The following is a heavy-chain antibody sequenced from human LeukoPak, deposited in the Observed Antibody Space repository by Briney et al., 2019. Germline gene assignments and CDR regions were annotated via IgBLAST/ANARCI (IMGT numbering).Heavy chain of an antibody. CDR2: ISGSGGST. D-gene: IGHD1-26*01. CDR1: GFTFSSYA. J-gene: IGHJ6*02. CDR3: AKDSGSGSYSYYYYYGMDA. Sequence: GGSLRLSCAASGFTFSSYAMSWVRQAPGKGLEWVSAISGSGGSTYYADSVKGRFTISRDNSKNTLYLQMNSLRAEDTAVYYCAKDSGSGSYSYYYYYGMDAWGQGTTVTVSS. V-gene: IGHV3-23*01.